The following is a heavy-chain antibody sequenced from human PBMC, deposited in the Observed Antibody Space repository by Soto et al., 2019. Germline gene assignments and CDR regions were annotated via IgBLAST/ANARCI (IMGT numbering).Heavy chain of an antibody. Sequence: EGQLLESGGGLVQPGGCLRLSCAASGFSFSAYAMSWVRQAPGKGLQWVSGLVGSGGGIQYADSVRGRFTVSRDNSKNTLYLQMDGLRDEDTAVYYCWKYLSARNNLWVPFDLWGQGTEVTVSS. D-gene: IGHD3-10*01. V-gene: IGHV3-23*01. CDR1: GFSFSAYA. J-gene: IGHJ3*01. CDR3: WKYLSARNNLWVPFDL. CDR2: LVGSGGGI.